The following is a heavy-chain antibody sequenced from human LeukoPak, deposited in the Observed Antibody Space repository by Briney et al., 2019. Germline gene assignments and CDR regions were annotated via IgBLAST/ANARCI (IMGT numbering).Heavy chain of an antibody. J-gene: IGHJ4*02. D-gene: IGHD6-25*01. CDR1: GGSISSNNW. CDR2: IYHSGST. Sequence: SETLSLTCAVSGGSISSNNWWSWVRQPPGKGLEWIGEIYHSGSTNYNPSLKSPVTISVDKSKNQSSLKLTSVTAADTAVYYCANKRNAAPYYFDYWGQGTLVTVSS. V-gene: IGHV4-4*02. CDR3: ANKRNAAPYYFDY.